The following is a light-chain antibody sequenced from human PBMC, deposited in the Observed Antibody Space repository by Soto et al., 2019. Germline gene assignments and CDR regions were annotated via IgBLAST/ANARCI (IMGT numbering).Light chain of an antibody. CDR3: QQYNTYCT. CDR2: DVS. J-gene: IGKJ1*01. CDR1: QSISPW. V-gene: IGKV1-5*01. Sequence: DIPMTQSPSTLSASVGDRVTITCRASQSISPWLAWYQQKPGKAPKLLIYDVSRLEGGVPSRFSGSGSGTEFTLTINSLHPDDSATYYCQQYNTYCTFGQGTKVEI.